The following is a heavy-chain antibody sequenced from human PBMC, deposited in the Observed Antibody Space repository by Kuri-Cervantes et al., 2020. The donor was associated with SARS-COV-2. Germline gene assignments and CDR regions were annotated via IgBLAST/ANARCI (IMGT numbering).Heavy chain of an antibody. Sequence: GGSLRLSCAASGFTFSSYAMSWVRQAPGKGLEWVSAISGSGGSTYYADSVKGRFTISRDNSKNTLYLQMNSLRAEDTAVYYCAKRGYGSGDRSYYYMDVWGKGTMVTVSS. J-gene: IGHJ6*03. D-gene: IGHD3-10*01. CDR3: AKRGYGSGDRSYYYMDV. V-gene: IGHV3-23*01. CDR2: ISGSGGST. CDR1: GFTFSSYA.